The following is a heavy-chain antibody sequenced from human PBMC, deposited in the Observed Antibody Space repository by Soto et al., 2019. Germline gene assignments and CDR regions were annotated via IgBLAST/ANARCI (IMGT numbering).Heavy chain of an antibody. Sequence: GESLKISCKASVYSFTSYWIGWVRQMPGKGLEWMGIIYPGDSDTRYSPSFQGQVTISADKSISTAYLQWSSLKASDTAMYYCARYCISTSCYSVFDPWGQGTLVTVSS. V-gene: IGHV5-51*01. CDR1: VYSFTSYW. D-gene: IGHD2-2*01. CDR2: IYPGDSDT. CDR3: ARYCISTSCYSVFDP. J-gene: IGHJ5*02.